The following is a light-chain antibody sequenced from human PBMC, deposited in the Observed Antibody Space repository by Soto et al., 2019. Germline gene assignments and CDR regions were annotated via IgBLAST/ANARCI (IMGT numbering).Light chain of an antibody. CDR1: QSVSSPY. J-gene: IGKJ1*01. Sequence: EIVLTQSPGTLSLSPGERATLSCRASQSVSSPYFAWYQQKPGQAPRLLVYGASSRAAGIPDRLTGSGSGTDFTLTISSLEPEDFAMYYCQQYGSSPWTFGQGTKVEIK. CDR3: QQYGSSPWT. CDR2: GAS. V-gene: IGKV3-20*01.